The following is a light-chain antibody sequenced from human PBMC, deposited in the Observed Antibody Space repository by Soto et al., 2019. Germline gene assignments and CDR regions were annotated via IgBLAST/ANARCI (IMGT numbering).Light chain of an antibody. CDR3: QSYDTGVVVLI. CDR1: NSNIGAGYD. J-gene: IGLJ2*01. CDR2: GHS. V-gene: IGLV1-40*01. Sequence: QSVLTQPPSVFGAPGQRVNIACTGSNSNIGAGYDVHWYRQSPGTAPKLLLSGHSNRPSGVPDRFSGSKSGTSAFLAITGLQPGDEADDVCQSYDTGVVVLIFGAGTKLTVL.